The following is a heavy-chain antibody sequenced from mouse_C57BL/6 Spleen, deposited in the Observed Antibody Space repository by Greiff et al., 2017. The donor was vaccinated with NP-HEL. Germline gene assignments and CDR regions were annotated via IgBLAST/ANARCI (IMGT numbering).Heavy chain of an antibody. CDR3: ASDLSGNYMDY. D-gene: IGHD2-1*01. V-gene: IGHV2-6*01. J-gene: IGHJ4*01. Sequence: VQGVESGPGLVAPSQSLSITCTVSGFSLTSYGVDWVRQSPGKGLEWLGVIWGVGSTNYNSALKSRLSISKDNSKSQVFLKMNSLQTDDTAMYYCASDLSGNYMDYWGQGTSVTVSS. CDR2: IWGVGST. CDR1: GFSLTSYG.